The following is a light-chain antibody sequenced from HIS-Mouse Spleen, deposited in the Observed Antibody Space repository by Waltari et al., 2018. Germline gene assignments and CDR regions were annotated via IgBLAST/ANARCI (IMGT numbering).Light chain of an antibody. V-gene: IGLV2-14*01. Sequence: QSALTQPASVPGSPGQSITISCTGTSSDVGGYNYVSWYQQHPGKAPKPMIYEVSNRPSGVSNRFSGSKSGNTASLTISGLQAEDEADYYCSSYTSSSTWVFGGGTKLTVL. CDR1: SSDVGGYNY. CDR3: SSYTSSSTWV. J-gene: IGLJ3*02. CDR2: EVS.